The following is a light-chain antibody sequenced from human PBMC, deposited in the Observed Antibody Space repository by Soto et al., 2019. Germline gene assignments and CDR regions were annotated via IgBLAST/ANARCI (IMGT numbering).Light chain of an antibody. CDR1: QSVSNK. Sequence: DIKMTQSPSTLSVSVGDRVTITCRASQSVSNKLAWYQQKPGKAPKLLIYNASNLDSGVPSRFSGSGSGTEFTLTISSLQSDDFATYYCQQYNSSPTLTFGQGTQLEIK. J-gene: IGKJ2*01. CDR2: NAS. CDR3: QQYNSSPTLT. V-gene: IGKV1-5*01.